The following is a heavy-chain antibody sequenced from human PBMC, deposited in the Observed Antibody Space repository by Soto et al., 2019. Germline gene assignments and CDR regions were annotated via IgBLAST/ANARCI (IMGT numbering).Heavy chain of an antibody. CDR2: INPNSGGT. J-gene: IGHJ3*02. D-gene: IGHD6-13*01. Sequence: ASVKVSCKASGYTFTGYYMHWVRQAPGQGPEWMGWINPNSGGTNYAQKFQGWVTMTRDTSISTAYMELSRLRSDDTAVYYCARPSSSWPDDAFDIWGQGTMVTVSS. CDR3: ARPSSSWPDDAFDI. CDR1: GYTFTGYY. V-gene: IGHV1-2*04.